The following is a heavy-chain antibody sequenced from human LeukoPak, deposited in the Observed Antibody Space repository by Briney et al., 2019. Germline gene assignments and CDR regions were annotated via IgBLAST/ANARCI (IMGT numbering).Heavy chain of an antibody. CDR2: IYDDNT. V-gene: IGHV3-23*01. CDR3: AARKVRGVWFYLDY. J-gene: IGHJ4*02. D-gene: IGHD3-10*01. CDR1: GFTVSAYA. Sequence: GGSLRLSCAASGFTVSAYAMAWVRQAPGKGLEWVSTIYDDNTYYADSVKGRFAISTDNSKNTLYLQMNSLRVEDTAVYFCAARKVRGVWFYLDYWAREPWSPSPQ.